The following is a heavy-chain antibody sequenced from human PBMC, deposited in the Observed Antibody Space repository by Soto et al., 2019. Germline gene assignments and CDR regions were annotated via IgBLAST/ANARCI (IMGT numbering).Heavy chain of an antibody. CDR1: GGTFSSSA. D-gene: IGHD4-17*01. CDR2: IIPLFRTP. V-gene: IGHV1-69*12. CDR3: ARDHDRLPLGGNYYYSLDV. Sequence: QVQLVQSGAEMKEPGSSVKVSCKTSGGTFSSSAISWLRQAPGQGLEWMGGIIPLFRTPDYAQKFQGRVTIAADDSTSTAYVELSSMRSEDTAVYYCARDHDRLPLGGNYYYSLDVWGQGTTITVSS. J-gene: IGHJ6*02.